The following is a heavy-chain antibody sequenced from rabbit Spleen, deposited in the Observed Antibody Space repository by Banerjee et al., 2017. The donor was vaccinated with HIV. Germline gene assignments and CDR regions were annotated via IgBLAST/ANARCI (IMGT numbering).Heavy chain of an antibody. V-gene: IGHV1S40*01. CDR2: INAVTGRP. Sequence: QSLEESGGDLVKPGASLTLTCIASGVSFSGSSYMCWVRQAPGKGLEWIACINAVTGRPVYASWAKGRFTISKTSSTTVTLQMTSLTAADTATYFCARDTSSSFSSYGMDLWGQGTLVTVS. CDR3: ARDTSSSFSSYGMDL. CDR1: GVSFSGSSY. J-gene: IGHJ6*01. D-gene: IGHD1-1*01.